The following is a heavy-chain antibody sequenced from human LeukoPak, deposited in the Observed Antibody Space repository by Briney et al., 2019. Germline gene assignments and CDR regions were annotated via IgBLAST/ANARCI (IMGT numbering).Heavy chain of an antibody. CDR1: GFTFSNLA. CDR3: AKDARRSSGWYFFDH. V-gene: IGHV3-23*01. CDR2: ISDSGGTT. J-gene: IGHJ4*02. D-gene: IGHD6-19*01. Sequence: GGSLRLSCVASGFTFSNLAIGWVRQAPGKGLGCVAVISDSGGTTYYADSVKGRFTISRDNSRDTLYLQMNSLRVEDTAVYYCAKDARRSSGWYFFDHWGQGTLVTVSS.